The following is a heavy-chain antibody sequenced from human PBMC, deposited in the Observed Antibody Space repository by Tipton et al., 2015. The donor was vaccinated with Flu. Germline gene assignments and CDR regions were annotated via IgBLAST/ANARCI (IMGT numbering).Heavy chain of an antibody. CDR1: GGSVDSTTYY. J-gene: IGHJ4*02. CDR3: ACRGSCYH. V-gene: IGHV4-39*07. CDR2: IYYSGST. Sequence: LRLSCSVSGGSVDSTTYYWGWIRQPPGKGLEWIGTIYYSGSTYYNPSLKSRVTMSVDTSKNQFSLKLSSVTAADTAVYYCACRGSCYHWGQGTLVTVSS. D-gene: IGHD1-26*01.